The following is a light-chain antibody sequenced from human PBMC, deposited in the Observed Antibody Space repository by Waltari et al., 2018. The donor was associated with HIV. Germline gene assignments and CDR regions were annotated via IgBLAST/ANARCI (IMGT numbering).Light chain of an antibody. V-gene: IGKV1-5*03. J-gene: IGKJ4*01. CDR2: KVS. Sequence: DIQMTQSPSTLSASVGDRVTITCRASQSIDNMLAWYQQKPGMAPKLVIYKVSTLQSGAPSRFSGSGSGTEFALTINSLQPDDFATYFCQQYKSYELTFGGGTKVET. CDR3: QQYKSYELT. CDR1: QSIDNM.